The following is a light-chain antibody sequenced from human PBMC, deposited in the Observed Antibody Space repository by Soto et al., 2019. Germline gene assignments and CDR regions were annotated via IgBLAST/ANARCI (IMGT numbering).Light chain of an antibody. J-gene: IGLJ1*01. Sequence: QSVLTQPPSVSAAPGQTVTISCSGRSSNIGNNYVSWYQQLPGTAPKLLIYDNNKRPSGIPDRFSGSKSGTSATLGITGLQTGDEADYYCGTWDSSLSAGYVFGTGTKVTVL. CDR1: SSNIGNNY. CDR3: GTWDSSLSAGYV. CDR2: DNN. V-gene: IGLV1-51*01.